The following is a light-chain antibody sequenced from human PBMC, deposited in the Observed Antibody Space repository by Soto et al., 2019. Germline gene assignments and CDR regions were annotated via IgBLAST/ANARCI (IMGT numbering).Light chain of an antibody. CDR2: GAS. Sequence: DIVLTQSPGTLSLSPGERATLSCWASQSVSSSYLAWYQQKPGQAPRLLIYGASSRATGIPDRFSGSGSGTEFTLTISSLEPEDFAVYYCQQYGSSPRTFGGGTKVEIK. V-gene: IGKV3-20*01. CDR1: QSVSSSY. CDR3: QQYGSSPRT. J-gene: IGKJ4*01.